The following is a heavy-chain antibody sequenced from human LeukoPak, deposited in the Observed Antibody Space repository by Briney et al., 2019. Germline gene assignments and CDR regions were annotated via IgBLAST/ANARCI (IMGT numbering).Heavy chain of an antibody. D-gene: IGHD6-19*01. CDR1: GYTFTGYY. J-gene: IGHJ3*02. CDR2: INPNSSGT. CDR3: ARDRAVLRAFDI. Sequence: ASVKVSCKASGYTFTGYYMHWVRHAPGQGLEWMGWINPNSSGTNYAQKFQGRVTMTRDTSISTAYMELSRLRSDDTAVYYCARDRAVLRAFDISGQGTMVTVSS. V-gene: IGHV1-2*02.